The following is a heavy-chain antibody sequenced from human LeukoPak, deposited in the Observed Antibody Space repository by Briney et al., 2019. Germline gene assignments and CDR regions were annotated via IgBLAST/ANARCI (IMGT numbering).Heavy chain of an antibody. D-gene: IGHD3-22*01. CDR1: GFTFSSNW. Sequence: GGSLRLSCAASGFTFSSNWMNWVRQAPGKGLEWVSSISSSSSYIYYADSVKGRFTISRDNAKNSLYLQMNSLRAEDTAVYYCARDQGGYDSSGYYYEPHYFDYWGQGTLVTVSS. J-gene: IGHJ4*02. V-gene: IGHV3-21*01. CDR2: ISSSSSYI. CDR3: ARDQGGYDSSGYYYEPHYFDY.